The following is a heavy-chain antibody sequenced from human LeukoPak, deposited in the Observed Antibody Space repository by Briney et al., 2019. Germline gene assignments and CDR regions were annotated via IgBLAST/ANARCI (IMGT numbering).Heavy chain of an antibody. Sequence: PGGSLRLSCAAAGFTFGSYAMSWVRQTPGKGLEWVSTISGSGNNTYYADSVKGRFTISRDSSKNTMYLQMNSPRAEDTAVYYCAKVPASRWFFDYWGQGTLVTVSS. V-gene: IGHV3-23*01. CDR2: ISGSGNNT. CDR3: AKVPASRWFFDY. J-gene: IGHJ4*02. D-gene: IGHD2-15*01. CDR1: GFTFGSYA.